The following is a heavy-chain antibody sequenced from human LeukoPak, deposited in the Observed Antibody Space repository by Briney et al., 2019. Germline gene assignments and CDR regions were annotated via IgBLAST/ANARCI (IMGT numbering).Heavy chain of an antibody. Sequence: HPGRSLRLSCAASGFTFSSYGMHWVRQAPGKGLEWVAVISYDGSNKYYADSVKGRFTISRDNSKNTLYLQMNSLRAEDTAVYYGAKPRYSSSSGNGGFDPWGQGTLVTVSS. CDR1: GFTFSSYG. V-gene: IGHV3-30*18. D-gene: IGHD6-13*01. CDR2: ISYDGSNK. CDR3: AKPRYSSSSGNGGFDP. J-gene: IGHJ5*02.